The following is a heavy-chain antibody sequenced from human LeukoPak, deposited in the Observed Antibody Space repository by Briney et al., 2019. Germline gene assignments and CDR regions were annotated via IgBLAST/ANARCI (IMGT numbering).Heavy chain of an antibody. CDR2: IYASGST. CDR1: GGSISSYF. Sequence: SETLSLTCTVSGGSISSYFWSWIRQPAGKGLDWIGRIYASGSTNFNPSLKSRVTMSLDTSKNRFALKLSSVTAADTAVYYCARGALVEATQYLFDYWGQGTLVTVSS. J-gene: IGHJ4*02. CDR3: ARGALVEATQYLFDY. D-gene: IGHD1-26*01. V-gene: IGHV4-4*07.